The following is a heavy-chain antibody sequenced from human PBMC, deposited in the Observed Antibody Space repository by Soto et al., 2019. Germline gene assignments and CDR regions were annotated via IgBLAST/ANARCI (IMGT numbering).Heavy chain of an antibody. CDR3: ARANRAGSIAAAGDTWGGWFDP. V-gene: IGHV4-34*01. D-gene: IGHD6-13*01. Sequence: SETLSLTCAVYGGSFSGYYWSWIRQPPGKGLEWIGEINHSGSTNYNPSLKSRVTISVDTSKNQFSLKLSSVTAADTAVYYCARANRAGSIAAAGDTWGGWFDPWGQGTLVTVSS. J-gene: IGHJ5*02. CDR1: GGSFSGYY. CDR2: INHSGST.